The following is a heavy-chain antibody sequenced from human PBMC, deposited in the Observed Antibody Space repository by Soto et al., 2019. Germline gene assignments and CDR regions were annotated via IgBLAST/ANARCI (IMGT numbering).Heavy chain of an antibody. V-gene: IGHV3-23*01. D-gene: IGHD2-2*01. CDR3: AKAADIVLVPAAMAPYSSSWSYYFDY. J-gene: IGHJ4*02. CDR2: ISASGDST. Sequence: RGSLRLSCAASGFTFRSHAMTWVRQAPGKGLKWVSAISASGDSTYYADSVKGRFTISRDNSKNTLYLQMNSLRAEDTAVYYCAKAADIVLVPAAMAPYSSSWSYYFDYWGQGTLVTVSS. CDR1: GFTFRSHA.